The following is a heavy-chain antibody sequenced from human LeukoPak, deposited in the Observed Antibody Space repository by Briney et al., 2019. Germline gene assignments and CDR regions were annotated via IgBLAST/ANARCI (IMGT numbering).Heavy chain of an antibody. J-gene: IGHJ5*02. V-gene: IGHV1-69*04. CDR3: ARGGRDYGDYDNWFDP. CDR2: IIPIFGIA. CDR1: GGTFSSYA. Sequence: SVKVSCKASGGTFSSYAISWVRQAPGQGLEWMGRIIPIFGIANYAQKFQGRATITADKSTSTAYMELSSLRSEDTAVYYCARGGRDYGDYDNWFDPWGQGTLVTVSS. D-gene: IGHD4-17*01.